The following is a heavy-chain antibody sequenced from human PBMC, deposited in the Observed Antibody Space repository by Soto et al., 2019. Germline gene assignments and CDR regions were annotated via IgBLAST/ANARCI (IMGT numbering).Heavy chain of an antibody. CDR2: INHSGST. V-gene: IGHV4-34*01. Sequence: SETLSLTCAVYGGSFSGYYWSWIRQPPRKGLEWIGEINHSGSTNDNPSLKSRVTISIDTSKNQSSLKLSSVTAADTAVYYCARGSRRGVDYWGQGTLVTVSS. J-gene: IGHJ4*02. CDR1: GGSFSGYY. CDR3: ARGSRRGVDY. D-gene: IGHD3-16*01.